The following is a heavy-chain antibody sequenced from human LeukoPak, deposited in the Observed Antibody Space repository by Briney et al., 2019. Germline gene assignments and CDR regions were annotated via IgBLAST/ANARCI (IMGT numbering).Heavy chain of an antibody. Sequence: PGGSLRLSCAASGFTFSSYSMNWVRQAPGKGLEWVSYISSSSTIYYADSVKGRFTISRDNAKNSLYLQMNSLRAEDTAVYYCARVLEATIAQDYWGQGTLVTVSS. CDR1: GFTFSSYS. D-gene: IGHD5-12*01. CDR2: ISSSSTI. CDR3: ARVLEATIAQDY. V-gene: IGHV3-48*01. J-gene: IGHJ4*02.